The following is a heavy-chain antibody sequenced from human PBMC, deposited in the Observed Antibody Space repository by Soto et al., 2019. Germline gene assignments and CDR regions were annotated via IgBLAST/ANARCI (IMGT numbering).Heavy chain of an antibody. CDR3: ARVTTVTQMGYYYYGMDV. CDR1: GGSISSGDYY. D-gene: IGHD4-17*01. J-gene: IGHJ6*02. V-gene: IGHV4-30-4*01. Sequence: QVQLQESGPGLVKPSQTLSLTCTVSGGSISSGDYYWSWIRQPPGKGLEWIGYIYYSGSTYYNPSLKSRVTISVDTSKNQFSLKLSSVTAADTAVYYCARVTTVTQMGYYYYGMDVWGQGTTVTVSS. CDR2: IYYSGST.